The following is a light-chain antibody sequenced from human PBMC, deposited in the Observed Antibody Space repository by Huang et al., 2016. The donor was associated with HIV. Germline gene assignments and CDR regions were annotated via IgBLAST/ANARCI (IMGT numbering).Light chain of an antibody. CDR2: SAS. Sequence: EVVMTQSPAILSVSPGERATLSCRASQSVTSNLAWYQQKPGQAPRLLIYSASTRATGIPARFSGSGSGTEFTLTISSLQSEDFAVYYCQHYNNWPRWTFGQGTKVEIK. V-gene: IGKV3-15*01. CDR1: QSVTSN. CDR3: QHYNNWPRWT. J-gene: IGKJ1*01.